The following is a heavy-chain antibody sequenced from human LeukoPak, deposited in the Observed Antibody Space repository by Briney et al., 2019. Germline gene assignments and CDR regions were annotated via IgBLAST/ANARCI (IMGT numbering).Heavy chain of an antibody. J-gene: IGHJ4*02. CDR3: ARLVPRYGSGSQSDY. D-gene: IGHD3-10*01. V-gene: IGHV4-34*01. Sequence: SETLSLTCTVSGGSISRYHWSWIRQPAGKGLEWIGEINHSGSTNYNPSLKSRVTISVDTSKNQFSLKLSSVTAADTAVYYCARLVPRYGSGSQSDYWGQGTLVTVSS. CDR1: GGSISRYH. CDR2: INHSGST.